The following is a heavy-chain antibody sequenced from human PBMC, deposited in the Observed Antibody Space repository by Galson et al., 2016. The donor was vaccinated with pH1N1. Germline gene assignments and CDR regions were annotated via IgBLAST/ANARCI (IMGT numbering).Heavy chain of an antibody. CDR2: LGGGGGCA. CDR3: AKDRGQYFDWLLCDWFDP. J-gene: IGHJ5*01. Sequence: SLRFSCASSLFFVCRSALPWVRPASGWGLAWVSSLGGGGGCASSVASVPVLITISRDNSKNMLYLQMNSLRAEDTAVYYCAKDRGQYFDWLLCDWFDPWGPGTLVTVSS. CDR1: LFFVCRSA. V-gene: IGHV3-23*01. D-gene: IGHD3-9*01.